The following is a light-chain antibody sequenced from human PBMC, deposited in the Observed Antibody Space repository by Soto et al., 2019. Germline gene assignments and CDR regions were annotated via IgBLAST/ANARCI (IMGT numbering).Light chain of an antibody. Sequence: SALTQPPSATGSPGQSATISCTGTSSDVGGYSYVSWYQRHPGKAPKLMIYEVTKRPSGVPDRFSGSKPGNTASLTVSGLQAEDEADYYCSSYAGSNNLYVFGTGTKVTVL. CDR3: SSYAGSNNLYV. CDR2: EVT. J-gene: IGLJ1*01. V-gene: IGLV2-8*01. CDR1: SSDVGGYSY.